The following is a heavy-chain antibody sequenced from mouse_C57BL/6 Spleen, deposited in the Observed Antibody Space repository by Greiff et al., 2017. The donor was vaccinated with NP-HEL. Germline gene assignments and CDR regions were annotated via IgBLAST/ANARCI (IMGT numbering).Heavy chain of an antibody. CDR2: IDPSDSYT. V-gene: IGHV1-50*01. CDR3: ADSQFAD. CDR1: GYTFTSYW. Sequence: VQLEESGAELVKPGASVKLSCKASGYTFTSYWMQWVKQRPGQGLEWIGEIDPSDSYTNYNQKFKGKAKLTVDKSSSTVYMQLSRLTSEESAVYYCADSQFADWGKGTLVTVSA. J-gene: IGHJ3*01.